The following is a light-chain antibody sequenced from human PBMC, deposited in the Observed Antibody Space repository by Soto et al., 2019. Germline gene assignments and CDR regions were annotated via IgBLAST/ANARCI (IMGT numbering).Light chain of an antibody. CDR3: AAWDDSLSWV. CDR1: SSNIGSNT. Sequence: QRVLTQPPSASGTPGQRVTISCSGSSSNIGSNTVNWYQQLPGTAPKHLIFSNNQRPSGVPDRFSGSKSGTSASLAISGLQPEDEADYYCAAWDDSLSWVFGGGTQLTVL. J-gene: IGLJ3*02. V-gene: IGLV1-44*01. CDR2: SNN.